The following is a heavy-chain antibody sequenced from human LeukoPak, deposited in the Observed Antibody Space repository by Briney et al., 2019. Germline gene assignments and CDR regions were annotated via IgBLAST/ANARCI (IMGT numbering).Heavy chain of an antibody. D-gene: IGHD2-15*01. CDR3: ARGAGSALGYYYYGMDV. Sequence: ASVKVSCKASGYTFTSYGISWVRQAPGQGLEWMGWISAYNGNTNYAQKLQGRVTMTTDTSTSTAYMELRSLRSDDTAVYYCARGAGSALGYYYYGMDVWGQGTTATVSS. CDR2: ISAYNGNT. CDR1: GYTFTSYG. J-gene: IGHJ6*02. V-gene: IGHV1-18*01.